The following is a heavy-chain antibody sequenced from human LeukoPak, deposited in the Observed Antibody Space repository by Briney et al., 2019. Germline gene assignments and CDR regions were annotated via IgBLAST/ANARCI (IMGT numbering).Heavy chain of an antibody. Sequence: PSETLSLTCTVSGGSISSYYWSWIRQPPGKGLEWIGYIYYSGSTNYNPSLKSRVTISVDTSKNQFSLKLSSVTAADTAVYYYARVSGGSVARLRPYGFLGNWGQGTLVTVSS. D-gene: IGHD3-3*01. CDR2: IYYSGST. J-gene: IGHJ4*02. V-gene: IGHV4-59*01. CDR3: ARVSGGSVARLRPYGFLGN. CDR1: GGSISSYY.